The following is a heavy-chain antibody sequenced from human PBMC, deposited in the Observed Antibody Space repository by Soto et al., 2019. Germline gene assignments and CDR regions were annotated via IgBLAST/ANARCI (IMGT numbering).Heavy chain of an antibody. CDR2: ISYSGKT. CDR1: RQPVNSDSHY. V-gene: IGHV4-61*01. D-gene: IGHD1-26*01. Sequence: LNLTCSVSRQPVNSDSHYWTWIRQPRGKTLDWIGHISYSGKTDFNPSLRSRVTLSRDTSKNQFSLRLTSVTAADTAVYYCARALGCKTLSVYCVANWG. J-gene: IGHJ1*01. CDR3: ARALGCKTLSVYCVAN.